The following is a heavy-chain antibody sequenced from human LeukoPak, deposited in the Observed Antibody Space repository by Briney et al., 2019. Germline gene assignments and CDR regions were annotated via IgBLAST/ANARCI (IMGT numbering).Heavy chain of an antibody. CDR1: GGSFSGYY. V-gene: IGHV4-34*01. Sequence: SETLSLTCAVYGGSFSGYYWSWIRQPPGKGLEWIGEINHSGGTNYNPSLKSRVTISVDTSKNQFSLKLSSVTAADTAVYYCARGRTVVTPNWCFDLWGRGTLVTVSS. D-gene: IGHD4-23*01. J-gene: IGHJ2*01. CDR2: INHSGGT. CDR3: ARGRTVVTPNWCFDL.